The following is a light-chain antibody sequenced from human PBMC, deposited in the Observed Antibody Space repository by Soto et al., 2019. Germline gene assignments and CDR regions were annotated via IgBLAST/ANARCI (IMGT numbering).Light chain of an antibody. Sequence: ESVLTQSPATLSLSPGERATLSCGASQTVSSSSLAWYQQKPGQAPRLLIYDVSSRAIGIPDRFSGSGSGTVFTLTISRLEPEDFAVYSCQQSETFGQGTKLEI. CDR3: QQSET. CDR2: DVS. J-gene: IGKJ2*01. CDR1: QTVSSSS. V-gene: IGKV3D-20*01.